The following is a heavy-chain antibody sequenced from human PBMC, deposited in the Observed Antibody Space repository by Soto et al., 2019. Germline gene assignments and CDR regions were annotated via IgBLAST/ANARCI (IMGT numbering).Heavy chain of an antibody. CDR3: AREPGLGKLNWCDP. V-gene: IGHV3-48*02. D-gene: IGHD6-6*01. Sequence: EVQLVESGGGLVQPGGSLRLSCAASGFTFSSYSMNWVRQAPGKGLEWVSYISSSSSTIYYADSVKGRFTISRDNAKNSLYLQMNSLRDEDTAVYYCAREPGLGKLNWCDPWCQGTLVTVSS. J-gene: IGHJ5*02. CDR1: GFTFSSYS. CDR2: ISSSSSTI.